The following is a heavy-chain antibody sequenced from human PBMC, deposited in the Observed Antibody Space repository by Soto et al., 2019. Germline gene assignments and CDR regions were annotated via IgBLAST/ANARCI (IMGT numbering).Heavy chain of an antibody. CDR3: ARPSRVATYYYYYYGMDV. CDR2: IDPSDSYT. CDR1: GYSFTSYW. V-gene: IGHV5-10-1*01. J-gene: IGHJ6*02. Sequence: GESLKISCKGSGYSFTSYWISWVRQMPGKGLEWMGRIDPSDSYTNYSPSFQGHVTISADKSISTAYLQWSSLKASDTAMYYCARPSRVATYYYYYYGMDVWGQGTTVTVPS.